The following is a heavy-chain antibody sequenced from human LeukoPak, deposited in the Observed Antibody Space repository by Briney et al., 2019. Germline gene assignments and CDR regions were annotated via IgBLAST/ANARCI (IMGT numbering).Heavy chain of an antibody. J-gene: IGHJ5*02. CDR3: ARDLGSYSLGHWFDP. CDR2: ISAYNGNI. Sequence: GPVKVSCKASGYTFTSYGISWVRQAPGQGLEWMGWISAYNGNINYAQKLQGRVTMTTDTSTSTAYMELRSLRSDDTAAYYCARDLGSYSLGHWFDPWGQKTLVTVSS. V-gene: IGHV1-18*01. CDR1: GYTFTSYG. D-gene: IGHD1-26*01.